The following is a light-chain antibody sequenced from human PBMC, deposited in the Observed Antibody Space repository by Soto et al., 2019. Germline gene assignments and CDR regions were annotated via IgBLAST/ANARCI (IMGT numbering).Light chain of an antibody. V-gene: IGKV3-11*01. CDR3: QPHHNWFSWT. J-gene: IGKJ1*01. CDR2: DTS. CDR1: QSVSNY. Sequence: EIVLTQSPATLSLSPGERATLSCRASQSVSNYLAWYQQRPGQAPRLLIYDTSSRATGIPARFRGSGSGTDFTLTNSNLEPEDFAVYYCQPHHNWFSWTFGQGTKVEIK.